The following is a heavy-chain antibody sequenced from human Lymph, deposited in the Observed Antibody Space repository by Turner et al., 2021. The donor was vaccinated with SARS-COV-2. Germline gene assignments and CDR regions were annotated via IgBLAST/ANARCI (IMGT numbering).Heavy chain of an antibody. CDR2: INNSGGTK. CDR1: GYTITRYY. D-gene: IGHD2-21*02. Sequence: PLVHSGAPVTTPGSSVKVSCLSSGYTITRYYMHWVRQAPGKGLEWMGIINNSGGTKNYAQKFQGRVTMTRDTSTSTVYMDLSSMRSEDTAVYYGARELICGGDGYTFDYWGQGTLVTVSS. V-gene: IGHV1-46*03. J-gene: IGHJ4*02. CDR3: ARELICGGDGYTFDY.